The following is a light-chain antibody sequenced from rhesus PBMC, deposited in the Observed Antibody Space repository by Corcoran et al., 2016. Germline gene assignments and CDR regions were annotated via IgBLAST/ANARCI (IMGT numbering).Light chain of an antibody. Sequence: DIQMTQSPSSLSASVGDKVTITCHPIQGISRWLAWYQQKPGKAPKPLINAASRLQSWVPYRLSVSGSGTYYTFSISSLPPEDFATYYCQQYEDLPCSFGQGTKVEIK. J-gene: IGKJ2*01. CDR2: AAS. CDR3: QQYEDLPCS. V-gene: IGKV1-19*01. CDR1: QGISRW.